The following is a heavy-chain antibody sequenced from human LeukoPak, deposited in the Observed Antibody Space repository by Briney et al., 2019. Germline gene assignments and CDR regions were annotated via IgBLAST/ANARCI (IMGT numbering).Heavy chain of an antibody. V-gene: IGHV1-69*04. CDR1: GGSFSTYA. CDR3: ARDRGGGFDLAFFDH. CDR2: LIPVLGMS. Sequence: SVKVSCKSSGGSFSTYAVNWVRQAPGQGLEWMGRLIPVLGMSHYAPGLQGRVTLTADRSTNTAYMELDRLTSDDTAVYFCARDRGGGFDLAFFDHWGQGTLVTVSS. D-gene: IGHD5-12*01. J-gene: IGHJ4*02.